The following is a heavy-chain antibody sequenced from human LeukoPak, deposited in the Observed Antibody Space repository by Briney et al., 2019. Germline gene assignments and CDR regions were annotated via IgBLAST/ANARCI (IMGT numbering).Heavy chain of an antibody. D-gene: IGHD3-10*01. V-gene: IGHV4-39*01. CDR3: VAEEDGTGSYYKSAF. Sequence: PSETLSLTCIVSSGSIGSDSLYWGWIRQSPGKGLEWIGRVHYMRSYSGPTYYNPSLESRVTVSTDRSKTLCSLKLSSVTAADTAVYYCVAEEDGTGSYYKSAFWGKGALVTVSS. CDR1: SGSIGSDSLY. J-gene: IGHJ4*02. CDR2: VHYMRSYSGPT.